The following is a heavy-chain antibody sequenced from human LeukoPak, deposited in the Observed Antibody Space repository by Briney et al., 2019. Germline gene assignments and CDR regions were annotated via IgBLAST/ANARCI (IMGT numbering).Heavy chain of an antibody. CDR2: IGAGGDT. V-gene: IGHV3-13*01. CDR1: GFTFTSSD. J-gene: IGHJ4*02. Sequence: PGGSLRLSCAASGFTFTSSDFHWVRHPSGRGLEWVSAIGAGGDTYYAGSVEGRFTISRENARNSVSLQMNNLRAEDTAVYYCVREKLSSIGLDYLDFWGRGTLVTVSS. D-gene: IGHD1-26*01. CDR3: VREKLSSIGLDYLDF.